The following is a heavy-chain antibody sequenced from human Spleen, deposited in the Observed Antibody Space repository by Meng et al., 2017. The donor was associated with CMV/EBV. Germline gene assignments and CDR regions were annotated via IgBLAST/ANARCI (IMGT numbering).Heavy chain of an antibody. CDR2: IIPIFGTA. J-gene: IGHJ5*02. CDR3: ARGPRYCSSTSCEWGQKKYNWVDP. D-gene: IGHD2-2*01. Sequence: ISWVRQAPGQGLEWMGGIIPIFGTANYAQKFQGRVTITTDESTSTAYMELSSLRSEDTAVYYCARGPRYCSSTSCEWGQKKYNWVDPWGQGTLVTVSS. V-gene: IGHV1-69*05.